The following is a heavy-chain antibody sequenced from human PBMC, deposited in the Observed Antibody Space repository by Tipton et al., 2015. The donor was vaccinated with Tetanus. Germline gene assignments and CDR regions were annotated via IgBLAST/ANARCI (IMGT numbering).Heavy chain of an antibody. J-gene: IGHJ4*02. CDR3: ARDRRDFAYDSRGFYSPLYYFDN. CDR2: ISHSGTT. D-gene: IGHD3-22*01. CDR1: GGSISTRNYF. Sequence: TLSLTCTVSGGSISTRNYFWGWIRQAPGKGLEWLGYISHSGTTNYNPSLMSRVTLSLDTARGQFSLKLTSVTAADAAVYFCARDRRDFAYDSRGFYSPLYYFDNWGQGVRVTVSS. V-gene: IGHV4-30-4*08.